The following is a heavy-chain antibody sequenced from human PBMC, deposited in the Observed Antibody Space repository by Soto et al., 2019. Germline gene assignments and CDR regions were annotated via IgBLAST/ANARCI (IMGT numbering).Heavy chain of an antibody. CDR2: IWFDGSNK. CDR1: GFTFSSYG. CDR3: ATTAPY. D-gene: IGHD5-18*01. V-gene: IGHV3-33*01. Sequence: GGSLRLSCAASGFTFSSYGMHWVRQAPGKGLEWVAVIWFDGSNKFYADSVKGRFTISRDNSKNTVSLQMNSLIDEDSAAYYGATTAPYWGQGTLVNVSS. J-gene: IGHJ4*02.